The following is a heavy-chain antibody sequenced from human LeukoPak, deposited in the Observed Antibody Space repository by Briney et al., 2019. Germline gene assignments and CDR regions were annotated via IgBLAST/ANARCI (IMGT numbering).Heavy chain of an antibody. CDR3: AVFLEWQGATYYGMDV. D-gene: IGHD3-3*01. CDR2: ISRSRRTI. CDR1: GFTFSSYS. V-gene: IGHV3-48*02. J-gene: IGHJ6*02. Sequence: GGSLRLSCAASGFTFSSYSMNWVRQAPGKGLEWVSYISRSRRTIYYADSVKGRFTISRDNAKNSLYLQMNSLRDEDTAVYYCAVFLEWQGATYYGMDVWGQGTTVTVSS.